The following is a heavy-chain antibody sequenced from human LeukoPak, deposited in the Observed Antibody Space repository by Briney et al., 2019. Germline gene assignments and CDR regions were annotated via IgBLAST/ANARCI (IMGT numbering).Heavy chain of an antibody. CDR1: GFTFSSYA. V-gene: IGHV3-30-3*01. D-gene: IGHD3-10*01. CDR3: ARVGHYGSGLYYFDY. Sequence: GGSLRLSCAASGFTFSSYAMHWVRQAPGKGLEWVAVISYDGSNKYYADSVKGRFTISRDNSKNTLYLQMNSLRAEDTAVYYCARVGHYGSGLYYFDYWGQGTLVTVSS. CDR2: ISYDGSNK. J-gene: IGHJ4*02.